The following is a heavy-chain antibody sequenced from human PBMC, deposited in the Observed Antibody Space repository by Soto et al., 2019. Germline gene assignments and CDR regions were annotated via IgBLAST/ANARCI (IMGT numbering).Heavy chain of an antibody. CDR1: GGSISSYY. D-gene: IGHD3-16*02. CDR2: IYTSGST. J-gene: IGHJ4*02. V-gene: IGHV4-4*07. CDR3: ARDWGPDYDYVWGSYRYAPYYFDY. Sequence: TLSLTCTVSGGSISSYYWSWIRQPAGKGLEWIGRIYTSGSTNYNPSLKSRVTMSVDTSKNQFSLKLSSVTAADTAVYYCARDWGPDYDYVWGSYRYAPYYFDYWGQGTLVTVSS.